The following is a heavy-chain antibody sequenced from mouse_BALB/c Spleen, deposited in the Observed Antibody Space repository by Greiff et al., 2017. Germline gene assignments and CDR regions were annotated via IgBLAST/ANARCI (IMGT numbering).Heavy chain of an antibody. CDR1: GFSLTGYG. V-gene: IGHV2-6-7*01. CDR2: IWGDGST. D-gene: IGHD1-1*01. J-gene: IGHJ4*01. Sequence: VQVVESGPGLVAPSQSLSITCTVSGFSLTGYGVNWVRQPPGKGLEWLGMIWGDGSTDYNSALKSRLSISKDNSKSQVFLKMNSLQTDDTARYYCARDKDYYYGSAMDYWGQGTSVTVSS. CDR3: ARDKDYYYGSAMDY.